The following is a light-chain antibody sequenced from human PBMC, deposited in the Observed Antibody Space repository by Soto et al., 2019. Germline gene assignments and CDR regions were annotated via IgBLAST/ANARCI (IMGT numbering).Light chain of an antibody. CDR1: QSVSSY. CDR2: DAS. CDR3: QQRSNWLRPWT. V-gene: IGKV3-11*01. Sequence: EIVLTQSPATLSLSPGERATLSCRASQSVSSYLAWYQQKPGQAPRLLIYDASNRATGIPARFSGSGSGTDFTLTISSLEPEDFAVYYCQQRSNWLRPWTFGQGTNVEIK. J-gene: IGKJ1*01.